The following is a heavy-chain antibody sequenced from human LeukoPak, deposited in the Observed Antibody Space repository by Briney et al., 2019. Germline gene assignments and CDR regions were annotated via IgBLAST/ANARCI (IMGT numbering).Heavy chain of an antibody. CDR2: ISGSGGRT. J-gene: IGHJ4*02. D-gene: IGHD1-26*01. V-gene: IGHV3-23*01. CDR3: AKDLAGSNGNY. CDR1: GFTFSNYA. Sequence: PGGSLRLSCVASGFTFSNYALSWVHQAPGKGLEWVAVISGSGGRTYYADSVRGRFTISRDISKSTLYLQVNSLRAEDTAVYYCAKDLAGSNGNYWGQGTLVTVSS.